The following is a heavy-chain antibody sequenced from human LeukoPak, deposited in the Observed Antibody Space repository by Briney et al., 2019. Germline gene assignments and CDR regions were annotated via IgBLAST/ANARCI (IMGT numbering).Heavy chain of an antibody. CDR1: GGSISSGGYY. V-gene: IGHV4-31*03. CDR2: IYDSGST. J-gene: IGHJ5*02. CDR3: ARTYMTSARFDP. D-gene: IGHD2-21*02. Sequence: SQTLSLTCTVSGGSISSGGYYWSWIRQHPGKGLEWIGYIYDSGSTYYNPSLKSRATISVDTSKNQFSLKLSSVTAADTAVYYCARTYMTSARFDPWGQGTLVTVSS.